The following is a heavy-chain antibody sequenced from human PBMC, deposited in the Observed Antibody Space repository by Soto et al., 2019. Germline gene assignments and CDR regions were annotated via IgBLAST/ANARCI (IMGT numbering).Heavy chain of an antibody. CDR3: ARGFAVAGTWYFDY. CDR2: INAGNGNT. CDR1: GYTFTSYA. D-gene: IGHD6-19*01. Sequence: GASVKVSCKASGYTFTSYAMHWVRQAPGQRLEWMGWINAGNGNTKYSQKFQGRVTITRDTSASTAYMELSSLRSEDTAVYYCARGFAVAGTWYFDYWGQGTLVTVPS. V-gene: IGHV1-3*01. J-gene: IGHJ4*02.